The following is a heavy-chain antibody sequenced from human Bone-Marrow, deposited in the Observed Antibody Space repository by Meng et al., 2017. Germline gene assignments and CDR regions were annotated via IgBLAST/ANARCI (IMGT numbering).Heavy chain of an antibody. Sequence: GGSLRLSCAASGFTFSYYAMSWVRQAPGKGLEWVSGITWNSGRVGYADSVKGRFTISRDNAKNSLYLQMDSLRPEDTALYYCVQDRTYDFGANSYFQHWGQGTLVTVSS. CDR3: VQDRTYDFGANSYFQH. CDR1: GFTFSYYA. V-gene: IGHV3-9*01. J-gene: IGHJ1*01. CDR2: ITWNSGRV. D-gene: IGHD4-23*01.